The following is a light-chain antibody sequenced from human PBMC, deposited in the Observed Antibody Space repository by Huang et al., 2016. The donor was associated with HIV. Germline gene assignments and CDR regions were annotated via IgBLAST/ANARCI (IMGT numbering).Light chain of an antibody. CDR1: QGINDY. J-gene: IGKJ4*01. CDR2: GAS. CDR3: QKYNTATLT. V-gene: IGKV1-27*01. Sequence: IQMTQSPSSLSASVGDRVTITCRASQGINDYLAWYQQNPGKVHELLIYGASTLKSGVSSRFSGRGSGTYFTLTISILQAEDVVNYYCQKYNTATLTFGGGTKVEIK.